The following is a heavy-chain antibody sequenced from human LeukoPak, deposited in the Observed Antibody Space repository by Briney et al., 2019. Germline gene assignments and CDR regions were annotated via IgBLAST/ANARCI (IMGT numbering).Heavy chain of an antibody. V-gene: IGHV3-7*04. CDR2: IKQDGSET. CDR1: GFTFSSYW. Sequence: QPGGSLRLSCAASGFTFSSYWMTWVRQAPGKGLEWVANIKQDGSETNYVDSVKGRFTISRDNAKNSLYLQMNTLRAEDTAVYYCAGGITMVRGGDYWGQGTLVTVSS. J-gene: IGHJ4*02. D-gene: IGHD3-10*01. CDR3: AGGITMVRGGDY.